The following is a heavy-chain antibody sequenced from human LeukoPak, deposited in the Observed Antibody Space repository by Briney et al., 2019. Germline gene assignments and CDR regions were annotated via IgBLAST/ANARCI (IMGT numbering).Heavy chain of an antibody. CDR1: GGSISSSSYY. V-gene: IGHV4-61*01. CDR2: IYYSGST. Sequence: PSETLSLTCTVSGGSISSSSYYCGWIRQPPGKGLEWIGYIYYSGSTNYNPSLKSRVTISVDTSKNQFSLKLSSVTAADTAVYYCAREGSEVLLWFGESHDAFDIWGQGTMVTVSS. J-gene: IGHJ3*02. CDR3: AREGSEVLLWFGESHDAFDI. D-gene: IGHD3-10*01.